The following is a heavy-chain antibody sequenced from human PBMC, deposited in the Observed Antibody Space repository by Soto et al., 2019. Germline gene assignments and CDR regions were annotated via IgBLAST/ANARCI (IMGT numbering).Heavy chain of an antibody. Sequence: EVQLVESGGGLVQPGRSLRLSCAASGFTFDDYAMHWVRQAPGKGLEWVSGISWNSGSIGYADSVKGRFTISRDNAKNSLYLQMNSLRAEDTALYYCAKDGIDSGYDAGGFYYCDYGGQGTLVTVAA. CDR1: GFTFDDYA. D-gene: IGHD5-12*01. J-gene: IGHJ4*02. CDR2: ISWNSGSI. V-gene: IGHV3-9*01. CDR3: AKDGIDSGYDAGGFYYCDY.